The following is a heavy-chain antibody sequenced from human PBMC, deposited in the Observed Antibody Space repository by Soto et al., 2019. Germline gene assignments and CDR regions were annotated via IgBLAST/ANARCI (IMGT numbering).Heavy chain of an antibody. V-gene: IGHV3-21*01. CDR1: GFNFITYS. J-gene: IGHJ4*02. CDR2: ISSSAIYI. D-gene: IGHD3-22*01. Sequence: GGSLRLSCAASGFNFITYSFNWVRQAPWKGLEWVASISSSAIYIDYADSVKGRFTISRDNANKSLYLKMNSLRAEDTATYYCVRDGLDYYDTERLYFHKLGQGTLVTVSS. CDR3: VRDGLDYYDTERLYFHK.